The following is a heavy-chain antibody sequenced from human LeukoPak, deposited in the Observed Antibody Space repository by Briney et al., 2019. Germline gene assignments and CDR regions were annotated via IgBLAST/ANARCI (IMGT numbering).Heavy chain of an antibody. CDR3: ARHRYCSSTSCHRYYYYMDV. CDR1: GGSFSSYY. CDR2: INHSGST. J-gene: IGHJ6*03. D-gene: IGHD2-2*01. V-gene: IGHV4-34*01. Sequence: SETLSLTCAVYGGSFSSYYWSWIRQPPGKGLEWIGEINHSGSTNYNPSLKSRVTISVDTSKNQFSLKLSSVTAADTAVYYCARHRYCSSTSCHRYYYYMDVWAKGPQSPSP.